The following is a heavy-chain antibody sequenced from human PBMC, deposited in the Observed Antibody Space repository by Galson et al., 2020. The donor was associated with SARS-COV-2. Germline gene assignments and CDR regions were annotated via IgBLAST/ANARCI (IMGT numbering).Heavy chain of an antibody. V-gene: IGHV6-1*01. Sequence: SQTLSLTCAISGDSVSSNSAAWNWIRQSPSTGLEWLGRKYYRSQWSTDYAVSVKSRITINPDTSKNQFSLQLNSVTPEDTAIYYCAGRVAGAGSLHIWGQGTMVIVSS. CDR2: KYYRSQWST. D-gene: IGHD6-13*01. CDR1: GDSVSSNSAA. CDR3: AGRVAGAGSLHI. J-gene: IGHJ3*02.